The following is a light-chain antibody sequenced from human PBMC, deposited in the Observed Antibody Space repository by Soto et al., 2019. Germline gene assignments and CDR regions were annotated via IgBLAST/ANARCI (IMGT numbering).Light chain of an antibody. CDR2: DVS. Sequence: ASVSGSPGQSITISCTGTSSDVGGYNYVSWYQQHPGKAPKLMIYDVSNRPSGVSNRFSGSKSGNTASLTISGLQAEDEADYYCSSYTSSSTLAVFGTGTKLTVL. CDR3: SSYTSSSTLAV. V-gene: IGLV2-14*01. J-gene: IGLJ1*01. CDR1: SSDVGGYNY.